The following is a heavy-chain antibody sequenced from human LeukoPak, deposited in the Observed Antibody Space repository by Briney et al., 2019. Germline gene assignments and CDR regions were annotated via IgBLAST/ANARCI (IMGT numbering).Heavy chain of an antibody. CDR1: GGSISSSNW. Sequence: SGTLSLTCAVSGGSISSSNWWSWVRQPPGKGLEWIGEIYHSGSTNYNPSLKSRVTISVDKSKNQFSLKLSSVTAADTAVYYCAKSYYYGSGSYYRPGVLDYWGQGTLVTVSS. CDR3: AKSYYYGSGSYYRPGVLDY. CDR2: IYHSGST. V-gene: IGHV4-4*02. J-gene: IGHJ4*02. D-gene: IGHD3-10*01.